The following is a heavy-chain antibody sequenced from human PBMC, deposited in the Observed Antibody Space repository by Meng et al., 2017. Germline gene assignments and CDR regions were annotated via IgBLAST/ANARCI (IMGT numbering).Heavy chain of an antibody. CDR3: AKDVDYGDYGDYGMDV. V-gene: IGHV3-43*01. CDR2: ISWDGGST. Sequence: GESLKISCAASGFTFDDYTMHWVRQAPGKGLEWVSLISWDGGSTYYADSVKGRFTISRDNSKNSLYLQMNSLRTEDTALYYCAKDVDYGDYGDYGMDVWGQGTTVTGSS. J-gene: IGHJ6*02. D-gene: IGHD4-17*01. CDR1: GFTFDDYT.